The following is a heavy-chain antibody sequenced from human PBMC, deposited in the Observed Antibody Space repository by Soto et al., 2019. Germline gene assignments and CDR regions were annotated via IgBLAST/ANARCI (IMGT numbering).Heavy chain of an antibody. CDR3: ARATMIGLLTN. CDR2: IYSGGST. J-gene: IGHJ4*02. Sequence: GGSLRLSCAASGFTVSTNFMSWVRQVPGKGLEWVSVIYSGGSTYYADSVKGRFTISRDTSKNTLCLQMNSLRAEDTAVYYCARATMIGLLTNWGQGSLVTVSS. V-gene: IGHV3-66*01. CDR1: GFTVSTNF. D-gene: IGHD3-22*01.